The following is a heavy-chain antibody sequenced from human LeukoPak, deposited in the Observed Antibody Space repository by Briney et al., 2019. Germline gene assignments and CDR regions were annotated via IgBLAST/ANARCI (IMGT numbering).Heavy chain of an antibody. CDR3: ARSYSSGWTFDY. D-gene: IGHD6-19*01. J-gene: IGHJ4*02. Sequence: ASVKVSCKASGYTFTSYGISWVRQAPGQGLEWMGWISAYNGNTNYAQKLQGRVTVTTDTSTSTAYMELRSLRSDDTAVYYCARSYSSGWTFDYWGQGTLVTVPS. V-gene: IGHV1-18*01. CDR2: ISAYNGNT. CDR1: GYTFTSYG.